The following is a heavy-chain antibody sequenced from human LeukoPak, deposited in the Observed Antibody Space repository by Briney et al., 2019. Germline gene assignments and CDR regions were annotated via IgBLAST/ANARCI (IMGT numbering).Heavy chain of an antibody. D-gene: IGHD3-16*01. CDR1: GGTFSSYA. V-gene: IGHV1-69*05. CDR2: IIPIFGTA. J-gene: IGHJ4*02. CDR3: ARSGVLGSGRTYDY. Sequence: SVKVSCKASGGTFSSYAISWVRQAPGQGLEWMGGIIPIFGTANYTQKFQGRATITTDESTSTAYMELSSLRSEDTAVYYCARSGVLGSGRTYDYWGQGTLVTVSS.